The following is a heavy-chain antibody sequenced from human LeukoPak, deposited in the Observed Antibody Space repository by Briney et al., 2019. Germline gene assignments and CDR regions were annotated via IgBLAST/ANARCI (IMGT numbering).Heavy chain of an antibody. V-gene: IGHV3-7*01. Sequence: GGSLRLSCAASGFTFSSYWMSWVRRAPGKGLEWVANIKQDGSEKYYVDSVKGRFTISRDNAKNSLYLQMNSLRAEDAAVYYCARAGSGRSPDWFDPWGQGTLVTVSS. J-gene: IGHJ5*02. CDR2: IKQDGSEK. CDR3: ARAGSGRSPDWFDP. D-gene: IGHD1-26*01. CDR1: GFTFSSYW.